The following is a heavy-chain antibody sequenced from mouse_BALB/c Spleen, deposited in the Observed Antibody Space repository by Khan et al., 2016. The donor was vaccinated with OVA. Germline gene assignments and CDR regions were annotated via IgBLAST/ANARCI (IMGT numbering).Heavy chain of an antibody. CDR3: ARSTYRYAFAY. D-gene: IGHD2-14*01. J-gene: IGHJ3*01. CDR2: MIYSGNT. Sequence: EVQLQESGPSLVKPSQTLSLTCSVTGDSITSGYWSWIRKFPGNKLEYMGYMIYSGNTYYNPSLKSRISITRHTSKNQYYLQWNSVTTEETATYYCARSTYRYAFAYWGQGTLVTVSA. V-gene: IGHV3-8*02. CDR1: GDSITSGY.